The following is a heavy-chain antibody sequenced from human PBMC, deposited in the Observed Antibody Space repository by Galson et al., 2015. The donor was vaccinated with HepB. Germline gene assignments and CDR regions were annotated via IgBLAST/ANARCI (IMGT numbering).Heavy chain of an antibody. J-gene: IGHJ4*02. Sequence: VKVSCKASGYTFTSYAMHWVRQAPGQRLEWMGWINAGNGNTKYSQKFQGRVTITRDTSASTAYMELSSLRSEDTAVYYCARDLFLYWFGVGYWGQGTLVTVSS. CDR2: INAGNGNT. V-gene: IGHV1-3*01. CDR3: ARDLFLYWFGVGY. D-gene: IGHD3-10*01. CDR1: GYTFTSYA.